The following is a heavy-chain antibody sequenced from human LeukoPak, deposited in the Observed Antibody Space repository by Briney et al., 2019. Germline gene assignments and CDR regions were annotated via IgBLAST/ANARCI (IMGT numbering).Heavy chain of an antibody. CDR2: IYYSGST. CDR1: GGSLSTYY. Sequence: SETLSLTCTVSGGSLSTYYWSWIRQPPGKGLEWIGYIYYSGSTNYNPSLKRRVTISVDTSKNQFSLKLSSVTAADTAVYYCARTSSSGYYWYFDLWGRGTRVTVSS. V-gene: IGHV4-59*01. D-gene: IGHD3-22*01. CDR3: ARTSSSGYYWYFDL. J-gene: IGHJ2*01.